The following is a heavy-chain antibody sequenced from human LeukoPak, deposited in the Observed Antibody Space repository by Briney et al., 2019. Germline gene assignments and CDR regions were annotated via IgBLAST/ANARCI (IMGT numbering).Heavy chain of an antibody. CDR3: ARGARRWTYYYDSSGYLPPTYFDY. J-gene: IGHJ4*02. CDR1: GFTFSSYA. V-gene: IGHV3-30-3*01. CDR2: ISYDGSNK. Sequence: GGSLRLSCAASGFTFSSYAMHWVRQAPGKGLEWVAVISYDGSNKYYADSVKGRFTISRDNAKNSLYLQMNSLRAEDTAVYYCARGARRWTYYYDSSGYLPPTYFDYWGQGTLVTVSS. D-gene: IGHD3-22*01.